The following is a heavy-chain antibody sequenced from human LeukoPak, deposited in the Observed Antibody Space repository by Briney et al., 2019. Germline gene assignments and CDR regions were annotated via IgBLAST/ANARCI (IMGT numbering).Heavy chain of an antibody. CDR3: AKDRATVTTYFDY. Sequence: PGGSLILSCAASGFTFSSYGMHWVRQAPGKGLEWVAFIRYDGSNKYYADSVKGRFTISRDNSKNTLYLQMNSLRAEDTAVYYCAKDRATVTTYFDYWGQGTLVTVSS. D-gene: IGHD4-17*01. J-gene: IGHJ4*02. V-gene: IGHV3-30*02. CDR1: GFTFSSYG. CDR2: IRYDGSNK.